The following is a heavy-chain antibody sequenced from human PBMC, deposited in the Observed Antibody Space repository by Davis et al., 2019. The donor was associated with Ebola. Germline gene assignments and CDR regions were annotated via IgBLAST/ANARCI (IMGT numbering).Heavy chain of an antibody. CDR2: ISGSGGST. CDR1: GFTFSSYS. Sequence: GGSLRLSCAASGFTFSSYSMNWVRQAPGKGLEWVSAISGSGGSTYYADSVKGRFTISRDNSKNTLYLQMNSLRAEDTAVYYCAKVTYYYDSSGYYYGHFDYWGQGTLVTVSS. V-gene: IGHV3-23*01. D-gene: IGHD3-22*01. CDR3: AKVTYYYDSSGYYYGHFDY. J-gene: IGHJ4*02.